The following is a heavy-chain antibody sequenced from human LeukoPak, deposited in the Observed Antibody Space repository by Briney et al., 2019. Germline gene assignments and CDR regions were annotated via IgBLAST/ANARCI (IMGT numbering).Heavy chain of an antibody. D-gene: IGHD2-15*01. CDR1: GFIFSGSW. CDR3: TTDTWYSAGH. J-gene: IGHJ4*02. V-gene: IGHV3-7*03. CDR2: IKKDGSEK. Sequence: GGSLRLSCTASGFIFSGSWMAWIRQAPGKGLEWVAIIKKDGSEKYYVDSMKGRFTISSDNAKNSLFLQMNSLRAEDTAIYYCTTDTWYSAGHWGQGTLVTVSS.